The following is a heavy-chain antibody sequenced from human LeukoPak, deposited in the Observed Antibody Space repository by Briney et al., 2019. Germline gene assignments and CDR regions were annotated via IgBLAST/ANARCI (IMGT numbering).Heavy chain of an antibody. Sequence: GGSLRLSCAASGFTFSDYYMSWIRQAPGKGPEWVSYISSSGSTIYYADSVKGRSTISRDNAKNSLYLQMNSLRAENTAVYYCARKGVYSSAAWFDPWGQGTLVTVSS. D-gene: IGHD6-25*01. V-gene: IGHV3-11*01. CDR2: ISSSGSTI. CDR1: GFTFSDYY. CDR3: ARKGVYSSAAWFDP. J-gene: IGHJ5*02.